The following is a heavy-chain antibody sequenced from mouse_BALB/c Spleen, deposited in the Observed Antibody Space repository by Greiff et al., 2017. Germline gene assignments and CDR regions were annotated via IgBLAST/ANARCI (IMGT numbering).Heavy chain of an antibody. V-gene: IGHV5-12-1*01. CDR3: ARRHRLYAMDY. J-gene: IGHJ4*01. CDR1: GFAFSSYD. Sequence: EVKLVESGGGLVKPGGSLKLSCAASGFAFSSYDMSWVRQTPEKRLEWVAYISSGGGSTYYPDTVKGRFTISRDNAKNTLYLQMSSLKSEDTAMYYCARRHRLYAMDYWGQGTSVTVSS. D-gene: IGHD2-14*01. CDR2: ISSGGGST.